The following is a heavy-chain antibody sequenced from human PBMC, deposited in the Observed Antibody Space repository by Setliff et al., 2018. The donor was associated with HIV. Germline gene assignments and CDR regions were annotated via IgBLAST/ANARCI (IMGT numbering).Heavy chain of an antibody. Sequence: GGSLRLSCAASGFTFRHYSMNWVRQAPGKGLEWLSSITNRSDTLYIDSVKGRFIISRDNARNSLYLDMNTLRAEDTALYYCARSRSTRDAFDTWGQGTMVTVSS. J-gene: IGHJ3*02. CDR1: GFTFRHYS. CDR2: ITNRSDT. CDR3: ARSRSTRDAFDT. D-gene: IGHD2-2*01. V-gene: IGHV3-21*01.